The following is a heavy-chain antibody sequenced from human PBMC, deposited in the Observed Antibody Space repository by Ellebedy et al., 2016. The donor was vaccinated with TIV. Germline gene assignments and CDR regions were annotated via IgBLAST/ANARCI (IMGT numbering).Heavy chain of an antibody. J-gene: IGHJ4*02. V-gene: IGHV3-23*01. Sequence: PGGSLRLSCAASGFTFSSYAMSRVRQAPGKGLEWVSAISGRGGSTYYADSVKGRFTISRDNSKNTRYLQMNRLRAEDTAVYYCAKDFDGYGSGSYADYWGQGTLVTVSS. CDR1: GFTFSSYA. D-gene: IGHD3-10*01. CDR2: ISGRGGST. CDR3: AKDFDGYGSGSYADY.